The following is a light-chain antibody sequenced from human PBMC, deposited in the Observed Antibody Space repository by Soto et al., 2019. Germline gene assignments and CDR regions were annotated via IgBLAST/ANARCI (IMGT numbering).Light chain of an antibody. Sequence: DIQMTQSPSSLSASVGDRVTITCQASQDISNYLNWYQQKPGKAPKLLIYAASTLQSGVPSRFSGSGSGTDFTLTIISLQPEDFATYYCQQLNSYPTFGQGTRLEIK. V-gene: IGKV1-9*01. CDR2: AAS. CDR3: QQLNSYPT. J-gene: IGKJ5*01. CDR1: QDISNY.